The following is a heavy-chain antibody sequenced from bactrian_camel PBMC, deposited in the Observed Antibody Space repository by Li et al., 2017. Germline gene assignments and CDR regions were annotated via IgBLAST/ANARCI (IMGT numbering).Heavy chain of an antibody. D-gene: IGHD2*01. V-gene: IGHV3S1*01. CDR3: AKVNRGEYYFGNWDY. CDR2: IRSDGSNT. J-gene: IGHJ4*01. Sequence: HVQLVESGGGLVQPVGSLRLTCLASGFTFRNRDMTWLRQVPGKGLEWVSAIRSDGSNTSYADSVKGRFTISRDNAKRTLYLHLNSLKTEDTAMYYCAKVNRGEYYFGNWDYWGQGTQVTVS. CDR1: GFTFRNRD.